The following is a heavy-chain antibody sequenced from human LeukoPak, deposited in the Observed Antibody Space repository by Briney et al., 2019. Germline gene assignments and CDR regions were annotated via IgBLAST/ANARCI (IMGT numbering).Heavy chain of an antibody. CDR1: GGSISSYY. CDR3: ARDSIGYCSSTSCYVNEGSDAYYYYYGMDV. D-gene: IGHD2-2*01. V-gene: IGHV4-59*01. Sequence: SETLSLTCTVSGGSISSYYWSWIRQPPGKGLEWIGYIYYSGSTNYNPSLKSRVTISVDTSKNQFSLKLSSVTAADTAVYYCARDSIGYCSSTSCYVNEGSDAYYYYYGMDVWGQGTTVTVSS. J-gene: IGHJ6*02. CDR2: IYYSGST.